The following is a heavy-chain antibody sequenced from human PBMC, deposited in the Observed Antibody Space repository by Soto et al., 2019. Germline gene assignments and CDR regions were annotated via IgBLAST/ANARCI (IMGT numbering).Heavy chain of an antibody. Sequence: QVQLVQSGAEVKKPGASVKVSCKASGYTFTSYDINWVRQATGQGLEWMGWMNPNSGNAGYAQKFQGRVTMTRNTSISTAYMELSSLRSEDTAVYYCASGITIFGVVPGWGQGTLVTVSS. D-gene: IGHD3-3*01. V-gene: IGHV1-8*01. CDR1: GYTFTSYD. CDR3: ASGITIFGVVPG. CDR2: MNPNSGNA. J-gene: IGHJ4*02.